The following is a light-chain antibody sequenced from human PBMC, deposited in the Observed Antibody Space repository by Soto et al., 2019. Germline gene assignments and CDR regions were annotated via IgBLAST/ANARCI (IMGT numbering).Light chain of an antibody. CDR3: QQYGSSPRT. J-gene: IGKJ1*01. Sequence: EIVLTQSPGTLSLSPGESATLSCRASQSVSSSYLAWYQQKPGQAPILLLYGASSRATGILDRFSGSGSGTDFTLTISRLEPEDFAVYYCQQYGSSPRTFGQGTKVDIK. CDR1: QSVSSSY. V-gene: IGKV3-20*01. CDR2: GAS.